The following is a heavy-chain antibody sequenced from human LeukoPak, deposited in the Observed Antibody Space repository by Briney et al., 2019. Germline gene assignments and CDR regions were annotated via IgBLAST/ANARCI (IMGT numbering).Heavy chain of an antibody. D-gene: IGHD4-17*01. V-gene: IGHV3-23*01. J-gene: IGHJ3*02. Sequence: GGSLRLSCEASGFTFTTYALSWVRQAPGKGLEWVSTISTTGGSTYYADSVKGRFTISRDNSKNTPYLQMNSLGAEDTALYYCAKDRHGDYGLGALDIWGQGTMVTVSS. CDR2: ISTTGGST. CDR1: GFTFTTYA. CDR3: AKDRHGDYGLGALDI.